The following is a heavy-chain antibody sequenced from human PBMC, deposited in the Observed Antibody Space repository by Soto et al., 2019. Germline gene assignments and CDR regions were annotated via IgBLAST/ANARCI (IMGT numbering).Heavy chain of an antibody. D-gene: IGHD5-12*01. CDR2: IIPIFGTA. CDR1: GGTFSSYA. CDR3: ASGQGRGGYNFPFDY. Sequence: QVQLVQSGAEVKKPGSSVKVSCKASGGTFSSYAISWVRQAPGQGLEWMGGIIPIFGTANYAQKFQGRVTITADESTSTAHMELRSLKAEDTAVYYCASGQGRGGYNFPFDYWGQGTLVTVSS. J-gene: IGHJ4*02. V-gene: IGHV1-69*01.